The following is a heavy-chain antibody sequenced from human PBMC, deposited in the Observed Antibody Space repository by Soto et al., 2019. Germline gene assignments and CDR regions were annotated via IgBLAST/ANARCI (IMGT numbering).Heavy chain of an antibody. D-gene: IGHD3-16*01. Sequence: PVGSLRLSCVSSVFPFSSYAMSCVRHTPGKGLEWVSGISGSGGRTYYADSVKGRFTISRDNSNNTLSLQMHILRVEDTAVYFWAKGGYYSLFDIWGQGTKATVSS. J-gene: IGHJ3*02. CDR2: ISGSGGRT. V-gene: IGHV3-23*01. CDR1: VFPFSSYA. CDR3: AKGGYYSLFDI.